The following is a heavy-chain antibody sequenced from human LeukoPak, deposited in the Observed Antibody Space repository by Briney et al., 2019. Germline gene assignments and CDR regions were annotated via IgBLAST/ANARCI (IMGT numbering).Heavy chain of an antibody. CDR3: AKLLLC. Sequence: GGSLRLSCAASGFTFSSYGMHWVRQAPGKGLEWVAVISYDGSNKYYADSVKGRFTISRDNSKNTLYLQMNSLRAEDTAVYYRAKLLLCWGQGTLVTVSS. J-gene: IGHJ4*02. V-gene: IGHV3-30*18. D-gene: IGHD2-21*01. CDR2: ISYDGSNK. CDR1: GFTFSSYG.